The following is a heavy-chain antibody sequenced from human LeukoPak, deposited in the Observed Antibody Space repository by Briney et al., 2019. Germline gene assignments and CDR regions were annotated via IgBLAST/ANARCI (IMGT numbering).Heavy chain of an antibody. CDR1: GFTFSSYA. V-gene: IGHV3-23*01. CDR3: AKDRVRFLEWLTLDY. Sequence: GGSLRLSCAASGFTFSSYAMSWVRQAPGKGLEWVSAISGSGGSTYYADSVKGRFTISRDNSKNTLYLQMSSLRAEDTAVYYCAKDRVRFLEWLTLDYWGQGTLVTVSS. D-gene: IGHD3-3*01. J-gene: IGHJ4*02. CDR2: ISGSGGST.